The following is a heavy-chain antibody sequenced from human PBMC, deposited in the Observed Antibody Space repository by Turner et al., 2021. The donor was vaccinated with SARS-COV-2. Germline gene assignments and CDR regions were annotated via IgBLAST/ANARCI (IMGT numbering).Heavy chain of an antibody. CDR2: IIPILGIT. Sequence: QVQLVQSGAEVKKPGSSVTVSCKASGGTLSSYTISWVRQAPGQGLEWMGRIIPILGITNYAQKFQGRVTITADKSTSTDYMDLNSLRSEDTAVYYCASRWFGELPVDYWGQGTLVTVSS. CDR1: GGTLSSYT. J-gene: IGHJ4*02. D-gene: IGHD3-10*01. V-gene: IGHV1-69*02. CDR3: ASRWFGELPVDY.